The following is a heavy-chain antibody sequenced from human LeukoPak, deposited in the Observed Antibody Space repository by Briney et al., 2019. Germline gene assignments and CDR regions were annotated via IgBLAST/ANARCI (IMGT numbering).Heavy chain of an antibody. CDR3: ARGDGYGYYNTDV. D-gene: IGHD3-22*01. CDR2: IIPIFRTA. J-gene: IGHJ6*03. Sequence: GSSVKVSCKASGGTFGNHAVIWVRQAPGQGLEWMGKIIPIFRTATYAQRFQGRVTISTDESTSTAYMELTSLRSDDTAVYYCARGDGYGYYNTDVWGKGTTVTVSS. CDR1: GGTFGNHA. V-gene: IGHV1-69*05.